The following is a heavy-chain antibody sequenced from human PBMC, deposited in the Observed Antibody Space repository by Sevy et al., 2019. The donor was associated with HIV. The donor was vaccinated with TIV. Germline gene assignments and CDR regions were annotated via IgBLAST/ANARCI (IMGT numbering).Heavy chain of an antibody. CDR2: IYYSGST. CDR3: AREGAARGWFDP. J-gene: IGHJ5*02. D-gene: IGHD6-6*01. CDR1: GGSISSGGYY. V-gene: IGHV4-31*03. Sequence: SETLSLTCTVSGGSISSGGYYWSWIRQHPGKGLEWIGYIYYSGSTYYNPSLKSRVTISVDTSKNQFSLKLSSVTAADTAVYYWAREGAARGWFDPWGQGTLVTVSS.